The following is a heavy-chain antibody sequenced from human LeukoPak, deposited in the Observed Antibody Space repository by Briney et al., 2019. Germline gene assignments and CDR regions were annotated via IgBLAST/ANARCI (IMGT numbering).Heavy chain of an antibody. D-gene: IGHD1-26*01. CDR3: AGRSARYFDS. Sequence: SETLSLTCTVSGDSIDSYYWSWIRQPPGEGLQWIGYVFYSGPTNYDASLRSRVSISVDRSKNQFSLKLTSVRAADTAVYYCAGRSARYFDSWGQGTLVTVSS. V-gene: IGHV4-59*01. CDR2: VFYSGPT. J-gene: IGHJ4*02. CDR1: GDSIDSYY.